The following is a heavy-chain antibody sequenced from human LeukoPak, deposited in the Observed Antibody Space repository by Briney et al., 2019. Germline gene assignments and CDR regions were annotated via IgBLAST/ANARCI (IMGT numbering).Heavy chain of an antibody. CDR1: GYTFTSYY. V-gene: IGHV1-46*01. CDR2: INPSGGST. Sequence: ASVTVSCKASGYTFTSYYMHWVRQAPGQGLEWMGIINPSGGSTSYAQKFQGRVTMTRDMSTSTVYMELGSLRSEDTAVYYCARSGVGYNWFDPWGQGTLVTVSS. CDR3: ARSGVGYNWFDP. D-gene: IGHD1-26*01. J-gene: IGHJ5*02.